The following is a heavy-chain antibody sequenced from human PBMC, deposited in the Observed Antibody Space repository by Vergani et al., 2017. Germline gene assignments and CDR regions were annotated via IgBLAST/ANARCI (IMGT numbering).Heavy chain of an antibody. V-gene: IGHV3-48*01. J-gene: IGHJ2*01. D-gene: IGHD4-23*01. Sequence: EVQLLESGGGLVQPGRSLRLSCTASGFTFGDYAMSWFRQAPGKGLEWVSYISSSGSTIYYADSVKGRFTISRDNAKNSLYLQMNSLRAEDTAVYYCARIPDYGGNSWYFDLWGRGTLVTVSS. CDR1: GFTFGDYA. CDR3: ARIPDYGGNSWYFDL. CDR2: ISSSGSTI.